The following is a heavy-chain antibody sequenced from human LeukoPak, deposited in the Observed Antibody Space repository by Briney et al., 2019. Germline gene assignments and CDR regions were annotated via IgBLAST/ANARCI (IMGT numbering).Heavy chain of an antibody. Sequence: GGSLRLSCAASGFSFGDYAMHWVRQIPGKGLECVAHIHADGGRTFYADSVNGRFTISRDNGKNFLYLQMNSLTSDDTVLYYCSTWAFYHGLDVWGQGTAVTVSS. D-gene: IGHD2/OR15-2a*01. CDR1: GFSFGDYA. CDR2: IHADGGRT. CDR3: STWAFYHGLDV. J-gene: IGHJ6*02. V-gene: IGHV3-43*02.